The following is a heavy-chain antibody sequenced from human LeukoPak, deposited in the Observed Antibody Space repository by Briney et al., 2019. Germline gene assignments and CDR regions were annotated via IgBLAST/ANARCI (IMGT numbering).Heavy chain of an antibody. D-gene: IGHD3-3*01. CDR1: GGTFSSYA. Sequence: SVKVSCKASGGTFSSYAISWVRQAPGQGLEWMGRIIPIFGTANYAQKFQGRVTITADKSTSTAYMELSSLRSEDTAVYYCARGGMSGPPFDYWGQGTLATVSS. V-gene: IGHV1-69*06. CDR2: IIPIFGTA. J-gene: IGHJ4*02. CDR3: ARGGMSGPPFDY.